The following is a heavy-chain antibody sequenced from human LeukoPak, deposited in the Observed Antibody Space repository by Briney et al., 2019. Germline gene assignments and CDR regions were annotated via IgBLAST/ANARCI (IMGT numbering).Heavy chain of an antibody. J-gene: IGHJ3*02. D-gene: IGHD2-2*01. V-gene: IGHV1-69*13. CDR3: ARAPPIVVPALDAFDI. CDR1: GGTFSSYA. Sequence: SVKVSCKASGGTFSSYAISWVRQAPGQGLEWMGGIIPIFGTANYAQKFQGRVTITADESTSTAYMELSSLRSEDTAVYYCARAPPIVVPALDAFDIWGQGTMVTVSS. CDR2: IIPIFGTA.